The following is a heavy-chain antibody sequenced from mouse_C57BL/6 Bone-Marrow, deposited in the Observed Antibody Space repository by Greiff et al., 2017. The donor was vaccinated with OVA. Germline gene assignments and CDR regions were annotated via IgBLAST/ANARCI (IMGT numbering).Heavy chain of an antibody. V-gene: IGHV14-3*01. CDR3: ARGNIGSSFYAMDY. CDR2: IDPANDNT. CDR1: GFNIKNTY. D-gene: IGHD1-1*01. Sequence: VQLQQSVAELVRPGASVKLSCTASGFNIKNTYMHWVKPRPEQGLEWIGRIDPANDNTKYAPQFPGKAIMTADTTSNTTYRQLSSLSSENTAVYCCARGNIGSSFYAMDYGGQGTSVTVSS. J-gene: IGHJ4*01.